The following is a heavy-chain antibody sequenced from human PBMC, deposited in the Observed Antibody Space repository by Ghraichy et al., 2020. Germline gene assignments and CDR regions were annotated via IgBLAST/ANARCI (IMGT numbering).Heavy chain of an antibody. CDR1: GFTFSSYS. CDR2: ISSSSSTI. D-gene: IGHD4-17*01. V-gene: IGHV3-48*02. CDR3: ARALLPGDYDYGARG. Sequence: GGSLRLSCAASGFTFSSYSMNWVRQAPGKGLEWVSYISSSSSTIYYADSVKGRFTISRDNAKNSLYLQMNSLRDEDTAVYYCARALLPGDYDYGARGWGQGTLVTVSS. J-gene: IGHJ4*02.